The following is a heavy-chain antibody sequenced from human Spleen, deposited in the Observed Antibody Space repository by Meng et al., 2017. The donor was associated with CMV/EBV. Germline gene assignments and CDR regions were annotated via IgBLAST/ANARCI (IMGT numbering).Heavy chain of an antibody. Sequence: ASGLNVSDYYMSWIRQAPGKGLEWVSYISSSGSTIYYADSVKGRFTISTYHPHPSLSLPLNLLPSSSPSFSSFSGYCPASCSPRWGTWGQGTLVTVS. CDR2: ISSSGSTI. D-gene: IGHD2-8*02. J-gene: IGHJ5*02. CDR1: GLNVSDYY. CDR3: SGYCPASCSPRWGT. V-gene: IGHV3-11*01.